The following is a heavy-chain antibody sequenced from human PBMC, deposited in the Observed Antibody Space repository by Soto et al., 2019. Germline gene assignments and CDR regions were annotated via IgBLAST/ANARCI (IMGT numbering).Heavy chain of an antibody. CDR3: ARVAARKSYYYYMDV. CDR1: GDTFTSNY. J-gene: IGHJ6*03. CDR2: INPSGGST. V-gene: IGHV1-46*03. Sequence: ASVTVSCTASGDTFTSNYMHWVRQAPGQGLEWMGIINPSGGSTSYAQKFQGRVTMTRDTSTSTVYMELSSLRSEDTAVYYCARVAARKSYYYYMDVWGKGTTVTVSS. D-gene: IGHD6-13*01.